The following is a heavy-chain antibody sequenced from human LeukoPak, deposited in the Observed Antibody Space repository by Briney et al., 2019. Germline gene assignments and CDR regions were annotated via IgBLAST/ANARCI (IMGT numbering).Heavy chain of an antibody. CDR3: PRGGGLNTNVDY. J-gene: IGHJ4*02. Sequence: GGSLRLSCSASGFTFRNYWMGWVRHAPGKWLEWVANTKPDGSAEYYADSVGGRFTTSRHNPNHLLYLQMNRLRAKDTAIYYRPRGGGLNTNVDYWGQGTLVTVSS. CDR1: GFTFRNYW. V-gene: IGHV3-7*01. CDR2: TKPDGSAE. D-gene: IGHD2-15*01.